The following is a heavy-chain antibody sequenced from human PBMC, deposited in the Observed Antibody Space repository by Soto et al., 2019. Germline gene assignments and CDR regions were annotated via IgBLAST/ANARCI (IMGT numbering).Heavy chain of an antibody. Sequence: GGSLRLSCAASGFTFSSYAMSWVRQAPGKGLEWVSAISGSGGSTYYADSVKGRFTISRDNSKNTLYLQMNSLRAEDTAVYYCAKDKKKMVRGVIIASEFDYWGQGTLVTVSS. CDR2: ISGSGGST. CDR1: GFTFSSYA. D-gene: IGHD3-10*01. CDR3: AKDKKKMVRGVIIASEFDY. J-gene: IGHJ4*02. V-gene: IGHV3-23*01.